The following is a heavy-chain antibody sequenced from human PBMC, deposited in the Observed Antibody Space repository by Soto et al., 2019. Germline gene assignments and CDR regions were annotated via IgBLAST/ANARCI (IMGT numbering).Heavy chain of an antibody. CDR1: GFTFSSYW. V-gene: IGHV3-7*03. J-gene: IGHJ3*02. CDR3: ARLFFPVDRETLTLADAFDI. CDR2: IKQDGSEK. Sequence: GSLRLSCAASGFTFSSYWMSWVRQAPGKGLEWVANIKQDGSEKYYVDSVKGRFTISRDNAKNSLYLQMNSLRAEDTAVYYCARLFFPVDRETLTLADAFDIWGQGTMVTVSS. D-gene: IGHD5-12*01.